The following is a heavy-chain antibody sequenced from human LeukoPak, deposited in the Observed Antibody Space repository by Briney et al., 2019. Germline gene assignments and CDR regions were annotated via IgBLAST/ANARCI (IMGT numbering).Heavy chain of an antibody. CDR1: GFTFSSYG. V-gene: IGHV3-30*18. Sequence: GRSLRLSCAASGFTFSSYGMHWVRQAPGKGLEWVAVISYDGSNKYYADSVKGRFTISRDNSKNTLYLQMNSLRAEDTAVYYCAKETNKITMIVGAAGERPLLDYWGQGTLVTVSS. D-gene: IGHD3-22*01. CDR3: AKETNKITMIVGAAGERPLLDY. J-gene: IGHJ4*02. CDR2: ISYDGSNK.